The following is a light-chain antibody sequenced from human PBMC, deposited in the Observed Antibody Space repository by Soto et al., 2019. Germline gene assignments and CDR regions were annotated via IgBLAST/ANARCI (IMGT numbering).Light chain of an antibody. CDR3: QQYDILPIT. CDR2: DAS. J-gene: IGKJ5*01. CDR1: QDINIY. Sequence: DIRITLSPSSLFASVGDRVTITCQATQDINIYLNWYQQKPGKAPNLLIYDASNLEIGVPSRFSGSGSGTHFTFTISSLQTEDIGTYYCQQYDILPITFARGTRLEIK. V-gene: IGKV1-33*01.